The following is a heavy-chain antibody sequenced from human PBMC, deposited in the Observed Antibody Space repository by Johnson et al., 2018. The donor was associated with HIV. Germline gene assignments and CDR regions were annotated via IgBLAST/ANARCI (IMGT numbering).Heavy chain of an antibody. J-gene: IGHJ3*02. CDR3: AREGGALDAFDI. CDR2: IYSGGST. D-gene: IGHD1-26*01. CDR1: GFTFSSYA. V-gene: IGHV3-66*02. Sequence: VQLVESGGGVVQPGRSLRLSCAASGFTFSSYAMSWVRQAPGKGLEWVSVIYSGGSTYYADSVKGRFTISRDNSKNTLYLQMNSLRAEDTAVYYCAREGGALDAFDIWGQGTMVTVSS.